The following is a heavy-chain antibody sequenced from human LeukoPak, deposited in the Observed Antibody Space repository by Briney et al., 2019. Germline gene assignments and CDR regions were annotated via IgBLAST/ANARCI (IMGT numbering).Heavy chain of an antibody. Sequence: GGSLRLSCAASGFTFSDYHMSWIRQAPGKGLEWVSYISSSGSTIYYADSVKGRFTISRDNAKNSLYLQMNSLRAEDTAVYYCARDDNPGSSGYYPNYYYYGMDVWGQGTTVTVSS. CDR1: GFTFSDYH. J-gene: IGHJ6*02. CDR2: ISSSGSTI. V-gene: IGHV3-11*01. CDR3: ARDDNPGSSGYYPNYYYYGMDV. D-gene: IGHD3-22*01.